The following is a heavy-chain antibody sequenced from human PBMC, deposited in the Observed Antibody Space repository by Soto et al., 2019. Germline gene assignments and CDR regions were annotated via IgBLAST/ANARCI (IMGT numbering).Heavy chain of an antibody. D-gene: IGHD2-15*01. V-gene: IGHV4-31*01. CDR2: IYHTGKT. CDR1: GGSISSGGYY. J-gene: IGHJ4*02. CDR3: PRDLPSACNGGTGNCYYNTFDY. Sequence: QVQLQESGPGLVQPSQTLSLTCTVSGGSISSGGYYWSWIRQHPGEALEWIGYIYHTGKTYYTSSLKSLVPISVDTSKNPFSLRLSSVTAADTAVYYCPRDLPSACNGGTGNCYYNTFDYWGQGILVTVSS.